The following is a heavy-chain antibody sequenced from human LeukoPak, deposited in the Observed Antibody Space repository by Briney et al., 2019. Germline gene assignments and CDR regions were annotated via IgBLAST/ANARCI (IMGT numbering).Heavy chain of an antibody. CDR3: AKVSGRDGYNFDY. V-gene: IGHV3-23*01. Sequence: GGSLRLSCAASGFIFSDSAIHWVRQAPGKGLEWISYITGDSHTIYYADSVKGRFTISRDNSKNTLYLQMNSLRAEDTAVYYCAKVSGRDGYNFDYWGQGTLVTVSS. D-gene: IGHD5-24*01. CDR2: ITGDSHTI. J-gene: IGHJ4*02. CDR1: GFIFSDSA.